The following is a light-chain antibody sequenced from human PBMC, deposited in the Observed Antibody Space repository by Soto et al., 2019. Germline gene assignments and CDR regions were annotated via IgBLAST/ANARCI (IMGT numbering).Light chain of an antibody. CDR1: NIGTKS. Sequence: SYALTQSPSVSVAPGQTARITCGGNNIGTKSVHWFQQRPGRAPVLVVSDDSDRPSGIPERFSGSKSGSTATLTITRVEAGDEADYYCQVWDSSLLHHVFGTGTKVTVL. J-gene: IGLJ1*01. CDR2: DDS. V-gene: IGLV3-21*02. CDR3: QVWDSSLLHHV.